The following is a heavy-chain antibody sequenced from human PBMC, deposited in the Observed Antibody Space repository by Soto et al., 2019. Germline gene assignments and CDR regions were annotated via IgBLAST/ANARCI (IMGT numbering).Heavy chain of an antibody. CDR1: GYTFTSYD. Sequence: QVQLVQSGAEVKKPGASVKVSCKASGYTFTSYDINWVRQATGQGLEWMGWMNPNSGNTGYAQKFQGRGTMTRNTSISTAYMELSSLRSEDTAVYYCARIGTVTTFGDYYYYMDVWGKGTTVTVSS. CDR3: ARIGTVTTFGDYYYYMDV. CDR2: MNPNSGNT. V-gene: IGHV1-8*01. D-gene: IGHD3-16*01. J-gene: IGHJ6*03.